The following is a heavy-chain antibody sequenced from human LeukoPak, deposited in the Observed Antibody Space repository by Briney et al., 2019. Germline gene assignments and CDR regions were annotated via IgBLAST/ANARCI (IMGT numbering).Heavy chain of an antibody. D-gene: IGHD4-11*01. CDR1: GGSISSSSYY. Sequence: PSETLSLTCTVSGGSISSSSYYWGWIRQPPGKGLEWIGSIYYSGSTYYNPSLKSRVTISVDTSKNQFSLKLSSVTAADTAVYYCASPMTTAYYYFDYWGQGTLVTVSS. CDR2: IYYSGST. J-gene: IGHJ4*02. V-gene: IGHV4-39*01. CDR3: ASPMTTAYYYFDY.